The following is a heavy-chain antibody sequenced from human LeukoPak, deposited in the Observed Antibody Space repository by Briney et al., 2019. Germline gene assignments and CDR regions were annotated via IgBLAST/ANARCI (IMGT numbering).Heavy chain of an antibody. CDR3: ARETVAAHNWFDP. V-gene: IGHV1-69*13. D-gene: IGHD6-6*01. CDR1: GGTFSSYA. J-gene: IGHJ5*02. Sequence: ASVKVSCKASGGTFSSYAISWVRQAPGQGLEWMGGIIPIFGTANYAQKFQGRDTITADESTSTAYMELSSLRSEDTAVYYCARETVAAHNWFDPWGQGTLVTVSS. CDR2: IIPIFGTA.